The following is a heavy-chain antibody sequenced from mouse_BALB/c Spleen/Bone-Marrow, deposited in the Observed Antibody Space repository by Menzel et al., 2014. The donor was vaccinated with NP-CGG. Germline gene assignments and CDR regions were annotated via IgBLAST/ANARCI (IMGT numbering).Heavy chain of an antibody. J-gene: IGHJ2*01. CDR2: IWAGGST. Sequence: QVQLKESGPGLVAPSQSLSITCTVSGFSLTSYGVHWVRRPPGKGLEWLGVIWAGGSTDYNSALMSRLSISKDNSKSQGFLKMNSLQTDDTAMYYCARERPNYFDNWGQGTVLTVSS. V-gene: IGHV2-9*02. CDR3: ARERPNYFDN. CDR1: GFSLTSYG.